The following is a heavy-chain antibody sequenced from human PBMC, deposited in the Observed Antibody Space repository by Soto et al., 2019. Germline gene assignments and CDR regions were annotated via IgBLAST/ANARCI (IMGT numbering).Heavy chain of an antibody. Sequence: QVQLVQSGAEVKKPGASVKVSCKASGYTSTSYGISWVRQAPGQGLEWMGWISAYNGNTNYAQKLQGRVTMTTDTSTSTAYMELRSLRSDDTAVYYCARDPEIAAATPYNWFDPWGQGTLVTVSS. CDR3: ARDPEIAAATPYNWFDP. CDR1: GYTSTSYG. D-gene: IGHD6-13*01. V-gene: IGHV1-18*01. CDR2: ISAYNGNT. J-gene: IGHJ5*02.